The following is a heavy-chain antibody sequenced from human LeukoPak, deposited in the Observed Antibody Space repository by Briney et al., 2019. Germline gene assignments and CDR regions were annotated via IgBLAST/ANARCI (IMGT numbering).Heavy chain of an antibody. CDR1: GYTFTSYG. CDR3: ARDSGTMIDESGVDY. CDR2: ISAYNGNT. J-gene: IGHJ4*02. V-gene: IGHV1-18*01. D-gene: IGHD3-22*01. Sequence: GASVKVSCKASGYTFTSYGISWVRQAPGQGLEWMGWISAYNGNTNYAQKLQGRVTMTTDTSTSTAYMEPRSLRSDDTAVYYCARDSGTMIDESGVDYWGQGTLVTVSS.